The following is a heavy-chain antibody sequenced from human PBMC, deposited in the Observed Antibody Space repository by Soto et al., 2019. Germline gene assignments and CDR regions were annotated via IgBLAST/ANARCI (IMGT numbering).Heavy chain of an antibody. CDR3: ARALTTVTLFDP. D-gene: IGHD4-17*01. V-gene: IGHV4-31*03. CDR1: GGSISSGGYY. J-gene: IGHJ5*02. Sequence: QVQLQESGPGLVKPSQTLSLTCTVSGGSISSGGYYWSWIRQHPGKGLEWIGYIYYSGSTYYHPSRKSRVTISVDTSKNQFSLKLSSVTAADTAVYSCARALTTVTLFDPWGQGTLVTVSS. CDR2: IYYSGST.